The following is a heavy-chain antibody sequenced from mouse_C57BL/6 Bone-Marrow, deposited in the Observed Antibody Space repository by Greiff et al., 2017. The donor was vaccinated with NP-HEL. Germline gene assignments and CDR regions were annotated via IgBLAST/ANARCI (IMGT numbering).Heavy chain of an antibody. CDR2: IDPENGDT. CDR3: TPWVGAMDY. Sequence: VQLQQSGAELVRPGASVKLSCTASGFNIKDDYMHWVKQRPEQGLEWIGWIDPENGDTEYASKFQGKATITADTSSNTAYLQLSSLTSEDTAVYYCTPWVGAMDYWGQGTSVTVSA. V-gene: IGHV14-4*01. CDR1: GFNIKDDY. J-gene: IGHJ4*01.